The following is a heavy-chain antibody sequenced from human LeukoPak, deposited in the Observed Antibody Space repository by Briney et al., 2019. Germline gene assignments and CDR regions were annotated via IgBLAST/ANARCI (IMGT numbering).Heavy chain of an antibody. CDR3: AKRMGPSIAAADLDY. Sequence: GGSLRLSCAASGFTFSSFGMQWVRQAPGKGLEWVAVISYDGSNKYYADSVKGRFTISRDNSKNTLYLQMNSLRAEDTAVYYCAKRMGPSIAAADLDYWGQGTLVTVSS. D-gene: IGHD6-13*01. J-gene: IGHJ4*02. V-gene: IGHV3-30*18. CDR2: ISYDGSNK. CDR1: GFTFSSFG.